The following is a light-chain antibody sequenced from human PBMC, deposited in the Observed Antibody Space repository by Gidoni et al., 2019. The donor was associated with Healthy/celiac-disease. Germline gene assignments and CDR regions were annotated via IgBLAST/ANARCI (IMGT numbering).Light chain of an antibody. CDR1: KDISNY. V-gene: IGKV1-33*01. CDR3: QQYDNRPPVT. Sequence: DIQMTQSPSSLSASVGDRVTITCQASKDISNYLNWYQQKPGKAPKLLIYDASNLETGVPSRFSGSGSGTDFTFTISSLQPEDIATYYCQQYDNRPPVTFGGGTKVEIK. CDR2: DAS. J-gene: IGKJ4*01.